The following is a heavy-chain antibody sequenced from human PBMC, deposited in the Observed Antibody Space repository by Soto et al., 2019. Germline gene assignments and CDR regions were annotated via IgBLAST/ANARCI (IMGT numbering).Heavy chain of an antibody. D-gene: IGHD1-1*01. CDR1: GFTFSSYW. CDR3: ATLASIQLERYDY. Sequence: GGSLRLSCAASGFTFSSYWMHWVRQAPGKGLVWVSRINSDGTDTIYAGSVKGRFTISRDNAKKTLYLQMNSLRAEDTAVYYCATLASIQLERYDYWGQGTLVTVSS. V-gene: IGHV3-74*01. CDR2: INSDGTDT. J-gene: IGHJ4*02.